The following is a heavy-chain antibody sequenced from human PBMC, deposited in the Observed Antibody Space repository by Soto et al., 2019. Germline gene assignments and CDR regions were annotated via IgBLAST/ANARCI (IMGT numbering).Heavy chain of an antibody. Sequence: EVQLVESGGGLVQPGGSLRLSCAASGFTLSTSWMHWVRQAPGKGLVWVSLINRDGNKPGYADSVKGRFTISSDNAKNTLDLQMNSLRVEDTAVYYCVRADGAWGQGTLVTVSS. CDR1: GFTLSTSW. CDR3: VRADGA. V-gene: IGHV3-74*01. CDR2: INRDGNKP. J-gene: IGHJ1*01. D-gene: IGHD3-16*01.